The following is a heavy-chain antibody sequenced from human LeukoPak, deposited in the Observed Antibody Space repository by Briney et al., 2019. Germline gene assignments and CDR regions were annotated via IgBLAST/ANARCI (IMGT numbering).Heavy chain of an antibody. CDR1: GFTFGSYA. V-gene: IGHV3-30*04. Sequence: PGGSLRLSCAASGFTFGSYAMHWVRQAPGKGLEWVAVISYDGSNKYYADSVKGRFTISRDNSKNTLYLQMNSLRAEDTAVYYCASGYSYSAFDIWGQGTMVTVSS. CDR2: ISYDGSNK. J-gene: IGHJ3*02. CDR3: ASGYSYSAFDI. D-gene: IGHD5-18*01.